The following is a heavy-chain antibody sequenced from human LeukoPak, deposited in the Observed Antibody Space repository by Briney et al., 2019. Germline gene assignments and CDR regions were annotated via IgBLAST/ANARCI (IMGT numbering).Heavy chain of an antibody. J-gene: IGHJ5*02. D-gene: IGHD5-12*01. Sequence: KTGGSLRLSSAASGFTFSNAWMSWVRQAPGKGLEWVGRIKSKTDGGTTDYAAPVKGRFTISRDDSKNTLYLQMNSLKTEDTAVYYCTTEVATIPRGNWFDPWGQGTLVTVSS. CDR2: IKSKTDGGTT. CDR3: TTEVATIPRGNWFDP. V-gene: IGHV3-15*01. CDR1: GFTFSNAW.